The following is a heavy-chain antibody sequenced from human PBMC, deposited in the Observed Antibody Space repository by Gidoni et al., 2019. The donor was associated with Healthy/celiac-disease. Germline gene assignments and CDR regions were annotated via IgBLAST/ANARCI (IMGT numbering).Heavy chain of an antibody. V-gene: IGHV3-21*01. CDR3: ARDWRGGDGAYTIFGVVKQKGSDWFDP. D-gene: IGHD3-3*01. Sequence: EVQLVESGGGLVKPGGSLRLSCAASGFPFSSYRMHWVPQAPGKGLEWVSSISSSSSYIYYADSVKGRFTISRDNAKNSLYLQMNSLRAEDTAVYYCARDWRGGDGAYTIFGVVKQKGSDWFDPWGQGTLVTVSS. CDR2: ISSSSSYI. CDR1: GFPFSSYR. J-gene: IGHJ5*02.